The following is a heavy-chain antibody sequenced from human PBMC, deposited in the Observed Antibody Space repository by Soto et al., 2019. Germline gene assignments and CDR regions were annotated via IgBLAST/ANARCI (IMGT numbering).Heavy chain of an antibody. J-gene: IGHJ4*02. V-gene: IGHV3-15*07. CDR1: GFTFSNAW. D-gene: IGHD3-22*01. CDR3: TALMNYYDSSGYYPLFDY. Sequence: VGSLRLSCAASGFTFSNAWMNWVRQAPGKGLEWVGRIKSKTDGGTTDYAAPVKGRFTISRDDSKNTLYLQMNSLKTEDTAVYYCTALMNYYDSSGYYPLFDYWGQGTLVTVSS. CDR2: IKSKTDGGTT.